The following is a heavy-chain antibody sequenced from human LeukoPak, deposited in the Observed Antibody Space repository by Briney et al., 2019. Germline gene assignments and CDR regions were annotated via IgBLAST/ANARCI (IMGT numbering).Heavy chain of an antibody. CDR3: GSRSGYDILTGPIEY. V-gene: IGHV3-30-3*01. D-gene: IGHD3-9*01. CDR2: ISYDGSNK. Sequence: TGGSLRLSCSASGFTFSTYAMHWVRQAPGKGLEWVAVISYDGSNKYYADSVKGRFTIFRDNSKNTLHLQMNSLRAEDTAVYFCGSRSGYDILTGPIEYWGQGTLVTVSS. J-gene: IGHJ4*02. CDR1: GFTFSTYA.